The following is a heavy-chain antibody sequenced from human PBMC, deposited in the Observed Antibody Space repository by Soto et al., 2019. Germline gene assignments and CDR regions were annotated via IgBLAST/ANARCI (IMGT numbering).Heavy chain of an antibody. CDR2: IWYDGSNK. J-gene: IGHJ4*02. CDR1: GFTFSSYG. Sequence: QVQLVESGGGVVQPGRSLRLSCAASGFTFSSYGMHWVRQAPGKGLEWVAVIWYDGSNKYYADSVKGRFTISRDNSKNTPYLQMNSLRAEDTAVYYCARGPIYDILTAQFDYWGQGTLVSVS. D-gene: IGHD3-9*01. CDR3: ARGPIYDILTAQFDY. V-gene: IGHV3-33*01.